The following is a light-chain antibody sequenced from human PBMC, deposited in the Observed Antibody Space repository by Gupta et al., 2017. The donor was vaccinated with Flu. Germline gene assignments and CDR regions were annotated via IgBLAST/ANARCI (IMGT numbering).Light chain of an antibody. V-gene: IGKV1-5*03. CDR3: QQYNSYPYT. CDR1: SW. J-gene: IGKJ2*01. CDR2: KAS. Sequence: SWLAWYQQKPGKAPKLLIYKASSLESGVPSRFSGSGSGTEFTLTISSLQPDDFATYYCQQYNSYPYTFGQGTKLEIK.